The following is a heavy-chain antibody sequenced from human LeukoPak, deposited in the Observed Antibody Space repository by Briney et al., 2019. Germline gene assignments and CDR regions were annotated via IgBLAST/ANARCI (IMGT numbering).Heavy chain of an antibody. V-gene: IGHV3-66*02. CDR1: GLTVSSNY. CDR2: IYSGGST. D-gene: IGHD4-17*01. Sequence: GGSLRLSCAASGLTVSSNYMSWVRQAPGKGLEWVSVIYSGGSTYYTDSVKSRFTISRDNSQNTLYLQMNSLRVEDTAVYYCASSLYGDYYYYMDVWGKGTTVTVSS. CDR3: ASSLYGDYYYYMDV. J-gene: IGHJ6*03.